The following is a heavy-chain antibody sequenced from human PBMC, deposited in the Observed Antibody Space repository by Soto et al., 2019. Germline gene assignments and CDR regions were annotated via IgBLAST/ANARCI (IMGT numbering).Heavy chain of an antibody. Sequence: GGSLRLSCAASGFTFSNAWMSWVRQAPGKGLEWVGRIKSKTDGGTTDYAAPVKGRFTISRDDSKNTLYLQMNSLKTEDTAVYYCTTGIAAARGFDYWGQGTLVTVSS. V-gene: IGHV3-15*01. J-gene: IGHJ4*02. CDR3: TTGIAAARGFDY. CDR1: GFTFSNAW. CDR2: IKSKTDGGTT. D-gene: IGHD6-13*01.